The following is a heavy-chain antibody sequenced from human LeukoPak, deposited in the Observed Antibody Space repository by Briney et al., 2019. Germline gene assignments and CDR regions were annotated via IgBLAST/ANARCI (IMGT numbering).Heavy chain of an antibody. D-gene: IGHD3-22*01. V-gene: IGHV3-7*01. CDR3: ARGLATYYYDGSGYYYFDY. CDR2: IKQDGSEK. J-gene: IGHJ4*02. Sequence: GGSLRLSCAASGFTFSSYWMSWVRQAPEKGLEWVANIKQDGSEKYYVDSVKGRFTISRDNAKNSLYLQMNSLRAEDTAVYYCARGLATYYYDGSGYYYFDYWGQGTLVTVSS. CDR1: GFTFSSYW.